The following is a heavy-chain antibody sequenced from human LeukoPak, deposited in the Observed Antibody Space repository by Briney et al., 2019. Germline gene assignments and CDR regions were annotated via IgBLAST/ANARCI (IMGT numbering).Heavy chain of an antibody. Sequence: SGGSLRLSCAASGFTFSSYGMSWVRQAPGKGLEWVSAISGSGGSTYYADSVKGRFTISRDNSKNTLYLQMNSLRAEDTAVYYCAKDPTYYYDSSGYINWFDPWGQGTLVTVS. CDR1: GFTFSSYG. CDR3: AKDPTYYYDSSGYINWFDP. CDR2: ISGSGGST. V-gene: IGHV3-23*01. D-gene: IGHD3-22*01. J-gene: IGHJ5*02.